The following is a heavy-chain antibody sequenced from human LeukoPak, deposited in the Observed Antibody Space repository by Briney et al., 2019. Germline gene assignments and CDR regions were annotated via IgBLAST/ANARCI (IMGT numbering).Heavy chain of an antibody. CDR1: GFTFRNYG. D-gene: IGHD6-13*01. CDR3: ARDQAAAGLYYYYYYYMDV. Sequence: PGGSLRLSCAASGFTFRNYGMTWVRQAPGKGLEWVSSISGSGGNTYYADSMKGRFTISRDNAKNSLYLQMNSLRAEDTAVYYCARDQAAAGLYYYYYYYMDVWGKGTTVTVSS. V-gene: IGHV3-21*01. CDR2: ISGSGGNT. J-gene: IGHJ6*03.